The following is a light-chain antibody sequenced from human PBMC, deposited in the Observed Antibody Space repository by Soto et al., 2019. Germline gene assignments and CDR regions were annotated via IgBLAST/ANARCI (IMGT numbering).Light chain of an antibody. V-gene: IGKV1-5*03. J-gene: IGKJ1*01. CDR1: ESISRY. CDR3: LQYSDESWT. CDR2: EAS. Sequence: IQMTQSPSTLSASVGDRVTITCRASESISRYLDWYQQKPGKAPNLLIYEASTLHGGVPSRFSGSASGTEFTLTISSLQPDDFSTYHCLQYSDESWTFGQGTKVEIK.